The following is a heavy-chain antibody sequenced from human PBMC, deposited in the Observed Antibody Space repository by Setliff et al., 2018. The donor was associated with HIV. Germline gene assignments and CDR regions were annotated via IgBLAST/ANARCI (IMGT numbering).Heavy chain of an antibody. CDR1: GSFINSDY. D-gene: IGHD1-1*01. CDR3: ARDLRGTQSSDY. Sequence: TLSLTCAVSGSFINSDYWGWIRQPPGKGLEWIGSIYHSATTYYNPSLWGRVTISVDTFKNQFSLKLRSVTAADTAVYYCARDLRGTQSSDYWGQGTLVTVSS. V-gene: IGHV4-38-2*02. CDR2: IYHSATT. J-gene: IGHJ4*02.